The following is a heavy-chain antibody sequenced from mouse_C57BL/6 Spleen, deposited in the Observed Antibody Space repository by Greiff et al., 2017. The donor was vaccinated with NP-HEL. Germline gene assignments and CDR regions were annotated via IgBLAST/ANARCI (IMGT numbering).Heavy chain of an antibody. CDR1: GFTFSDYY. CDR3: ARGNPYYFDY. CDR2: ISNGGGST. J-gene: IGHJ2*01. Sequence: EVQLVESGGGLVQPGGSLKLSCAASGFTFSDYYMYWVRQTPEKRLEWVAYISNGGGSTYYPDTVKGRFTISRDNAKNTLYLQMSRLKSEDTAMYYCARGNPYYFDYWGQGTTLTVSS. V-gene: IGHV5-12*01.